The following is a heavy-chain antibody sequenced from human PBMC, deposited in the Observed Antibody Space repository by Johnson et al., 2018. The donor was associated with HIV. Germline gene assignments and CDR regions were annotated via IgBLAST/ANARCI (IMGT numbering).Heavy chain of an antibody. CDR2: FSGSGDNT. J-gene: IGHJ3*02. CDR1: GFTFSSYA. V-gene: IGHV3-23*04. CDR3: AREELEPDVFDI. Sequence: VQLVESGGGVVQPGGSLRLSCAASGFTFSSYAMSWVRQAPGKGLEWVSTFSGSGDNTYYADSVRGRFAISRDNSKNTLYLQMNSLRIEDTAVYYCAREELEPDVFDIWGQGTMVTVSS. D-gene: IGHD1-1*01.